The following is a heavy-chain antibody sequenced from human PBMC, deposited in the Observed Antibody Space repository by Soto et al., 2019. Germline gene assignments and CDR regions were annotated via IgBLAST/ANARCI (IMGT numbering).Heavy chain of an antibody. D-gene: IGHD3-10*01. V-gene: IGHV3-64*01. Sequence: GGSLRLSCAASGFACSRYAMHWVRQAPGKGLEYVSAISSNGGSTYYANSVKGRFTISRDNSKNTLYLQMGSLRAEDMAVYYCARDSITGNSPGYYFDNWGQGTLVTVS. CDR1: GFACSRYA. CDR2: ISSNGGST. J-gene: IGHJ4*02. CDR3: ARDSITGNSPGYYFDN.